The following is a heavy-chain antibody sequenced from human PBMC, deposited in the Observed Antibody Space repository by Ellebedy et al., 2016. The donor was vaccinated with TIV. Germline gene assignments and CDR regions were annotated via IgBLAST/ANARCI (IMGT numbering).Heavy chain of an antibody. CDR2: ISSSSSYI. D-gene: IGHD3-10*01. Sequence: GESLKISCAASGFTFSRYSISWVRQAPGKGLAWVSTISSSSSYIYYADSVKGRFTISRDNAKNSLYLQMNSLRAEDTAVYYCARVVEGMDVWGQGTTVTVSS. CDR1: GFTFSRYS. J-gene: IGHJ6*02. CDR3: ARVVEGMDV. V-gene: IGHV3-21*01.